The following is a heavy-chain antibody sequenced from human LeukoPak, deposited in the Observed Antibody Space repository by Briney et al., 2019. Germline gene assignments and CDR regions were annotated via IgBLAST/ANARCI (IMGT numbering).Heavy chain of an antibody. V-gene: IGHV1-69*05. J-gene: IGHJ4*02. CDR1: GGTFSSYA. CDR3: ATGYSSGPYYFDY. D-gene: IGHD6-19*01. CDR2: IIPIFGTA. Sequence: ASVKVSCKASGGTFSSYAISWVRQAPGQGLEWMGRIIPIFGTANYAQKFQGRVTITTDESTSTAYMELSSLRSEDTAGYYCATGYSSGPYYFDYWGQGTLVTVSS.